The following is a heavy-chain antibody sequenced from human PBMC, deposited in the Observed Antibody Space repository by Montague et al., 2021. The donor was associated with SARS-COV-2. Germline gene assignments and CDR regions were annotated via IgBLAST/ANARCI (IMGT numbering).Heavy chain of an antibody. Sequence: SETLSLTCAVYGGSFSGYYWTWIRQSPGKGLEWIAEINHSGTTNYNFNPSIRSRVTISVDTSKSQFPLKLSSVTAADTGVYYCARWDPQTLTLIGLRGKAASDYWGQGNLGNGSS. CDR3: ARWDPQTLTLIGLRGKAASDY. D-gene: IGHD4-23*01. J-gene: IGHJ4*02. CDR2: INHSGTT. V-gene: IGHV4-34*01. CDR1: GGSFSGYY.